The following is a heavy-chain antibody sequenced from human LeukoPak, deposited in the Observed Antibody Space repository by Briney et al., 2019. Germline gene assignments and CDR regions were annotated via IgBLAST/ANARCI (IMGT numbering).Heavy chain of an antibody. Sequence: ASVKVSCKASGYTFTTYAMNWVRQAPGQGLEWMGWITTNTGNPTYAQGFTGRFVFSLDTSVSTAYLQISSLKAEDTAVYYCARNLRYCSSTSCRGNWFDPWGQGTLVTVSS. J-gene: IGHJ5*02. CDR2: ITTNTGNP. CDR3: ARNLRYCSSTSCRGNWFDP. CDR1: GYTFTTYA. D-gene: IGHD2-2*01. V-gene: IGHV7-4-1*02.